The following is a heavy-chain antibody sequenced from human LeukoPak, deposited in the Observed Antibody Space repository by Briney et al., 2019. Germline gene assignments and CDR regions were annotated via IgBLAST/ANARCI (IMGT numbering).Heavy chain of an antibody. CDR2: IWYDGSNK. D-gene: IGHD4-11*01. CDR3: AKAAGLSNYRFYYYYYGMDV. CDR1: GFTFSSYG. Sequence: SGGSLRLSCAASGFTFSSYGMHWVRQAPGKGLEWVAVIWYDGSNKYYADSVKGRFTISRDNSKNTLYLQMNSLRAEDTAVYYCAKAAGLSNYRFYYYYYGMDVWGQGTTVTVSS. J-gene: IGHJ6*02. V-gene: IGHV3-33*06.